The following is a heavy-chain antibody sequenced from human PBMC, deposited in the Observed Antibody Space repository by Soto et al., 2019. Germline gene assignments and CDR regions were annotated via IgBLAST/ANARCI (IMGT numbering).Heavy chain of an antibody. V-gene: IGHV3-23*05. J-gene: IGHJ4*02. CDR1: GFTFTNYL. CDR2: IDKSGGDT. D-gene: IGHD2-2*01. Sequence: EVQLLESGGDLVQPGGSLRLSCAASGFTFTNYLMTWVRQAPGKGLEWVSSIDKSGGDTYYADSVKGRFTISRDNTKNPLYLQMNGLRAEDTALYYCAKDTYSRSWYFWGQGTLVTVPS. CDR3: AKDTYSRSWYF.